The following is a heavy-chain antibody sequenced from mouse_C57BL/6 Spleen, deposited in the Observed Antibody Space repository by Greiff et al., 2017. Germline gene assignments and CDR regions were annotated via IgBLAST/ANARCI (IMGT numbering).Heavy chain of an antibody. CDR3: ARKEASYYDDLYSGIDY. CDR2: IDPNSGGT. Sequence: VQLQQPGAELVKPGASVKLSCKASGYTFTSSCMHWVKQRPGRGLEWIGRIDPNSGGTKYNEKFKSKATLTADKSSSTAYMQLSSLTSEDSAVYYCARKEASYYDDLYSGIDYWGQGTSVTVSS. J-gene: IGHJ4*01. D-gene: IGHD2-13*01. CDR1: GYTFTSSC. V-gene: IGHV1-72*01.